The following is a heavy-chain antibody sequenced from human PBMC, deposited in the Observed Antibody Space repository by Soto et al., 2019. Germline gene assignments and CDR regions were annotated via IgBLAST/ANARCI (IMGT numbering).Heavy chain of an antibody. CDR3: GRHDYLGR. D-gene: IGHD4-17*01. CDR1: GFSVSSSY. V-gene: IGHV3-66*04. J-gene: IGHJ4*01. Sequence: EVQVVESGGGLVQPGGSLSLSCAASGFSVSSSYMSWVRQAPGQGLEWVSVIYIDGRTFYADSVKGRFTISRDNSKNTVYQKRNSGRADHTELYSGGRHDYLGRWGQGTLVTV. CDR2: IYIDGRT.